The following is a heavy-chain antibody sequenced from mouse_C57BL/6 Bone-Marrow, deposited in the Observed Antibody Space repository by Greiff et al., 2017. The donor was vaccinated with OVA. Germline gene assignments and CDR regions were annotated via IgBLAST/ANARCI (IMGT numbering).Heavy chain of an antibody. D-gene: IGHD2-5*01. V-gene: IGHV1-15*01. CDR1: GYTFTDYE. Sequence: QVQLKESGAALVRPGASVTLSCKASGYTFTDYEMHWVKQTPVHGLEWIGAIDPETGGTAYNQTFKGKAILTADKSSSTAYMELRSLTSEDSAVYYCTRSYSNYGDFDYWGQGTTLTVSS. J-gene: IGHJ2*01. CDR3: TRSYSNYGDFDY. CDR2: IDPETGGT.